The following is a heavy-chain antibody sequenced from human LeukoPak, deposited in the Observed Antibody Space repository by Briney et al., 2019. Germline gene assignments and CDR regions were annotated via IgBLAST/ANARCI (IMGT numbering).Heavy chain of an antibody. Sequence: GASVKVSCKASGYTFTSYGISWVRQAPGQGLEWMGWISAYNGNTNYAQKLQGRVTMTTDTSTSTAYMELRSLRSDDTAVYYCARDASYDSSGYYYLDYWGQGTLVTVSS. V-gene: IGHV1-18*01. CDR1: GYTFTSYG. D-gene: IGHD3-22*01. CDR3: ARDASYDSSGYYYLDY. CDR2: ISAYNGNT. J-gene: IGHJ4*02.